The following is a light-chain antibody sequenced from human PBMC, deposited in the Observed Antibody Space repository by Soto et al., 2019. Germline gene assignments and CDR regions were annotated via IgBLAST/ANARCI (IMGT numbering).Light chain of an antibody. V-gene: IGKV3-15*01. J-gene: IGKJ1*01. CDR3: QQYNNWPRT. Sequence: EIVMTQSPATLSVSPGERATLSCMASQSVSSNLAWYQQKPGQAPRLLIYGASTRATGIPARFSGSGSATEFTLTISSLQSEDLEVYYCQQYNNWPRTFGQGTKVEIK. CDR1: QSVSSN. CDR2: GAS.